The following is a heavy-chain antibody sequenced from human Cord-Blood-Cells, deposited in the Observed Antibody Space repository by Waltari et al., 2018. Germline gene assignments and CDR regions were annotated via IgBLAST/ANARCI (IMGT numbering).Heavy chain of an antibody. Sequence: QVKLQDSGPGRVKPSETLSLTCTVSGYSISSGYYWGWIRQPPGKGLEWIGSIYHSGSTYYTPSLKSRVTISVDTSKNQFSLKLSSVTAADTAVYYCARGVGIAAAGKVDYWGQGTLVTVSS. J-gene: IGHJ4*02. CDR2: IYHSGST. D-gene: IGHD6-13*01. CDR1: GYSISSGYY. V-gene: IGHV4-38-2*02. CDR3: ARGVGIAAAGKVDY.